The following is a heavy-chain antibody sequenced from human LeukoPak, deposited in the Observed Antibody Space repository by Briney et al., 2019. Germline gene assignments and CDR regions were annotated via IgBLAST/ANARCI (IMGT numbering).Heavy chain of an antibody. Sequence: GGSLRLSCAASGFTFSTYWMHWVRQAPGKGLVWVSRIKSDGGTNYADSVKGRFTIYRDNAKKTVSLQMNSLRPEDTGGYYCARPPSKIGVYYPKYFRHWGQGPLVTVSS. CDR3: ARPPSKIGVYYPKYFRH. CDR1: GFTFSTYW. J-gene: IGHJ1*01. D-gene: IGHD3-22*01. V-gene: IGHV3-74*01. CDR2: IKSDGGT.